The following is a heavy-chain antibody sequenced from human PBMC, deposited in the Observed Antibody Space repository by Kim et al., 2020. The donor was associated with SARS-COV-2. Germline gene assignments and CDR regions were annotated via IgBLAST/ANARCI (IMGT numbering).Heavy chain of an antibody. V-gene: IGHV3-11*06. D-gene: IGHD6-19*01. CDR3: AGGERIAVAGTPEYFQH. J-gene: IGHJ1*01. Sequence: SVKGRFTISRDNAKTPLYLQMKRLRAEDTAVYYCAGGERIAVAGTPEYFQHWGQGTLVTVSS.